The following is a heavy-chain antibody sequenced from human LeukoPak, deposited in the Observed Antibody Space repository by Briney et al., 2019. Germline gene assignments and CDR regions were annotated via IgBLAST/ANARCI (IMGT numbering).Heavy chain of an antibody. J-gene: IGHJ6*02. Sequence: KASETLSLTCAVYGGSFSGYYWSWIRQPPGKGLEWIGEINHSGSTNYNPSLKSRVTISVDTSKNQFSLKLSSVTAADTAVYYCARDRLCGGDCYSRGYGMDVWGQGTTVTVSS. CDR1: GGSFSGYY. D-gene: IGHD2-21*02. CDR3: ARDRLCGGDCYSRGYGMDV. CDR2: INHSGST. V-gene: IGHV4-34*01.